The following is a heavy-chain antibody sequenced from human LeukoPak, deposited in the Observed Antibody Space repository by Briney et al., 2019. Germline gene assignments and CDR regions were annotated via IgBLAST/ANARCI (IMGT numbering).Heavy chain of an antibody. J-gene: IGHJ4*02. Sequence: GGPLRLSCAASGFTFSSYWMNWVRQAPGKGLVWVSRIASDGSSTTYADSVKGRFSISRDNAKNTLYPQMNSLRVEDTAVYYCARGWPHGNDYWGQGTLVTVSS. CDR2: IASDGSST. CDR1: GFTFSSYW. V-gene: IGHV3-74*01. CDR3: ARGWPHGNDY. D-gene: IGHD4-23*01.